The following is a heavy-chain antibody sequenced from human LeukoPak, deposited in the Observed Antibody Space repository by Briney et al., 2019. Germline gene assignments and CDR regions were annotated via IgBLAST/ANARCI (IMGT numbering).Heavy chain of an antibody. V-gene: IGHV1-8*01. Sequence: ASVKVSCKASGYTFTSYDINWVRQATGQGLEWMGWMNPNSGNTGYAQKFQGRGTMTRNTSISTAYMELSSLRSEDTAVYYCARDSTSTVTTPFDYWGQGTLVTVSS. CDR1: GYTFTSYD. CDR2: MNPNSGNT. J-gene: IGHJ4*02. CDR3: ARDSTSTVTTPFDY. D-gene: IGHD4-17*01.